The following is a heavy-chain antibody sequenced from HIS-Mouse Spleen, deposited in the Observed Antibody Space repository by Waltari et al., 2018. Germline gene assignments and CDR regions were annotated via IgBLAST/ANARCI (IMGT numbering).Heavy chain of an antibody. CDR3: ASLYYDILTGYYRDY. CDR2: ISSSSSYI. CDR1: GFTFSSYS. V-gene: IGHV3-21*01. D-gene: IGHD3-9*01. Sequence: EVQLVESGGGLVKPGGSLRLSCAASGFTFSSYSMNWVRQAPGKGLEWVSSISSSSSYIYYADSGKGRFTISRDNAKNSLYLQMNSLRAEDTAVYYCASLYYDILTGYYRDYWGQGTLVTVSS. J-gene: IGHJ4*02.